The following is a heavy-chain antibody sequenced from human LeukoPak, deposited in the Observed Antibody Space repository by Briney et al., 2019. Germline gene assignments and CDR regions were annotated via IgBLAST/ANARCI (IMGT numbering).Heavy chain of an antibody. J-gene: IGHJ4*02. D-gene: IGHD3-22*01. CDR2: INENGGST. V-gene: IGHV3-23*01. CDR3: ARQGGYYYESSASYYFDY. Sequence: QPGGSLRLSCAASGFTFSSYWMHWVRQAPGRGLEWVSGINENGGSTYYADSVKGRFTISRDNSKNTLYLQMNSLRAEDTAIYYCARQGGYYYESSASYYFDYWGQGTLVTVSS. CDR1: GFTFSSYW.